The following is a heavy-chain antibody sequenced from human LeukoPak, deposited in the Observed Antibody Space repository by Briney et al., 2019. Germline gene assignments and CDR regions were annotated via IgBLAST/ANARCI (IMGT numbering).Heavy chain of an antibody. Sequence: PSETLSLTCTVSGDSITSHSYYWAWIRQPPGEGLEWFGSVYYAGTSYSNPSLKSRVAVFVDTSRDQFSLDLSFVTAADTALYYCVRHISTNTGYFDSCGQGTLVSVSS. CDR1: GDSITSHSYY. V-gene: IGHV4-39*01. D-gene: IGHD5-24*01. J-gene: IGHJ4*02. CDR2: VYYAGTS. CDR3: VRHISTNTGYFDS.